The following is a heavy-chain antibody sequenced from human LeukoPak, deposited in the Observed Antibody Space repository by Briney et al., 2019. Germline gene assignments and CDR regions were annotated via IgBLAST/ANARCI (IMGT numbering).Heavy chain of an antibody. CDR2: ISPYNGNT. J-gene: IGHJ5*02. CDR3: ARGGVGGSYSGGWLDP. V-gene: IGHV1-18*01. Sequence: GASVKVSCKASGYSFTSYGLSWVRQAPGQGLEWMGWISPYNGNTNYAQKLQGRVTMATDTSTSTAYMELRSLRSDDTAVYYCARGGVGGSYSGGWLDPWGRGTLVTVSS. CDR1: GYSFTSYG. D-gene: IGHD1-26*01.